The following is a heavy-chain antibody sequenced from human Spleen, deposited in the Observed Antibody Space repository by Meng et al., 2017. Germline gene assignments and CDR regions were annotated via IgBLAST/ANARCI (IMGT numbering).Heavy chain of an antibody. CDR2: ISSSSHI. V-gene: IGHV3-21*01. Sequence: GESLKISCAASGFSFSSYSVNWVRQAPGKGLEWVSSISSSSHIYYADSVKGRFTISRDNAKNSLFLQMNSLRAEDTAVYYCARWGAMCVGDSCFQRAYFDYWGQGTLVTVSS. CDR3: ARWGAMCVGDSCFQRAYFDY. J-gene: IGHJ4*02. D-gene: IGHD2-15*01. CDR1: GFSFSSYS.